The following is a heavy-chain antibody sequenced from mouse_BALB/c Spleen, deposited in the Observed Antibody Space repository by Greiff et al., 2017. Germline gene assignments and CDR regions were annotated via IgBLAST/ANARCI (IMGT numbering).Heavy chain of an antibody. CDR3: ARREDYYGSSYVGYAMDY. J-gene: IGHJ4*01. V-gene: IGHV1S135*01. CDR1: GYSFTDYN. Sequence: VQLQQSGPELVKPGASVKVSCKASGYSFTDYNMYWVKQSHGKSLEWIGYIDPYNGGTSYNQKFKGKATLTVDKSSSTAFMHLNSLTSEDSAFYYCARREDYYGSSYVGYAMDYWGQGTSVTVSS. CDR2: IDPYNGGT. D-gene: IGHD1-1*01.